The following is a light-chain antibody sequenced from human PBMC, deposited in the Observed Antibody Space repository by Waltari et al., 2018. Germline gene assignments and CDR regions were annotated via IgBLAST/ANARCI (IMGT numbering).Light chain of an antibody. Sequence: QLVLTQSPSASASLGASVKPTCTLSSGDNTYAIPWHQQQAGKGPRYLMRVKSDGSYSKGAGTPDRFSGSSSGAERYLTISSLRSEDEADYYCQTWGTGIQVFGGGTKLTVL. J-gene: IGLJ2*01. V-gene: IGLV4-69*02. CDR2: VKSDGSY. CDR3: QTWGTGIQV. CDR1: SGDNTYA.